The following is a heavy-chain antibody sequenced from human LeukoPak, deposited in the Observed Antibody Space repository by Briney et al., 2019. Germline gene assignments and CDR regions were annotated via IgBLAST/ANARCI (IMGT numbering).Heavy chain of an antibody. Sequence: SVKLSCKASGGTFSSYAISWVRQAPGQGLEWMGRIIPIFGTANSAQKFQGRVTITTDESTSTAYMGLSSLRSEDSAVYYCASGYSYGYSGDYWGQGTLVTVSS. V-gene: IGHV1-69*05. CDR1: GGTFSSYA. CDR2: IIPIFGTA. J-gene: IGHJ4*02. CDR3: ASGYSYGYSGDY. D-gene: IGHD5-18*01.